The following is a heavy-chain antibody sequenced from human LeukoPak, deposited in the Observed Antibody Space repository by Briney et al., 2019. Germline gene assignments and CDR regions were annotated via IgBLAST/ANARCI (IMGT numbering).Heavy chain of an antibody. Sequence: ASVKVSCKASGYTFSVYFINWVRQATGQGLEWMGWMNPNSGNTGYAQNFQGRVTMTRDTSTSTVYMELSSLRSDDTAVYYCARGPRITLVRGGQWYFYMDVWGKGTTVTVSS. V-gene: IGHV1-8*02. CDR1: GYTFSVYF. D-gene: IGHD3-10*01. CDR3: ARGPRITLVRGGQWYFYMDV. CDR2: MNPNSGNT. J-gene: IGHJ6*03.